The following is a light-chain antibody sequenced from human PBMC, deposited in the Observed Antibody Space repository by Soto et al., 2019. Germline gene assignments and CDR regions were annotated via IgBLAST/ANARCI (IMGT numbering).Light chain of an antibody. Sequence: EIVMTQSPASLSVSPGERVTLSCRASQSIRSDLAWYQHKPGQAPRLLMYGASTRATGTPARFSGSGSGTEFTLTISSLQSEDFAVFYCQQYGSSPWTFGQGTKVDI. J-gene: IGKJ1*01. V-gene: IGKV3-15*01. CDR1: QSIRSD. CDR3: QQYGSSPWT. CDR2: GAS.